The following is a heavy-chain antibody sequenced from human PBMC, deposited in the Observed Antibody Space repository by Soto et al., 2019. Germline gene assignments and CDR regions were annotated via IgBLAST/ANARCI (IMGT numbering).Heavy chain of an antibody. D-gene: IGHD3-16*01. CDR3: ARQNLIDNYYGMDV. J-gene: IGHJ6*02. Sequence: QLQLQESGPGLVKPSETLSLTCTVSGGSISSSSYYWGWIRQPPGKGLEWIGSIYYSGSTYYNPSLKSRVTISVDTSKNQFSLKLSSVTAADTAVYYCARQNLIDNYYGMDVWGQGTTVTVSS. V-gene: IGHV4-39*01. CDR2: IYYSGST. CDR1: GGSISSSSYY.